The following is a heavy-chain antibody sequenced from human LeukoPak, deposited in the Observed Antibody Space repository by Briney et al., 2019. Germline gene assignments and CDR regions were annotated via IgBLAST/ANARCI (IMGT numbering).Heavy chain of an antibody. CDR2: IRYDGSNK. V-gene: IGHV3-30*02. J-gene: IGHJ4*02. CDR3: ASSRVAATFGYFDY. D-gene: IGHD2-15*01. Sequence: GGSLRLSCAASGFTFSSYGMHWVRQAPGKGLEWVAFIRYDGSNKYYADSVKGRFTISRDNSKNTLYLQMNSLRAEDTAVYYCASSRVAATFGYFDYWGQGTLVTVSS. CDR1: GFTFSSYG.